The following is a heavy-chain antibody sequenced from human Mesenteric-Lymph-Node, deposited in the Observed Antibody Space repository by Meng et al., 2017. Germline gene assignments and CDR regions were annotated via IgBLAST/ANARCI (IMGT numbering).Heavy chain of an antibody. V-gene: IGHV3-23*01. D-gene: IGHD4-17*01. Sequence: GESLKISCAASGFTFSSYGMHWVRQAPGKGLDWVSAISSNGDTIHYVDSVKGRFTISRDNSKNTLYLQMNSLSAEDTAVYYCAKDKGRYDYGDYFDYWGQGTLVTVSS. CDR3: AKDKGRYDYGDYFDY. CDR1: GFTFSSYG. CDR2: ISSNGDTI. J-gene: IGHJ4*02.